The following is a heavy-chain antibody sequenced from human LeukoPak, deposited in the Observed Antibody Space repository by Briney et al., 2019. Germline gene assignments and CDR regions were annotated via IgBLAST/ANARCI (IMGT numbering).Heavy chain of an antibody. J-gene: IGHJ4*02. CDR3: AKLPAEFFDY. CDR2: ISYSGGST. V-gene: IGHV3-23*01. D-gene: IGHD3-10*01. Sequence: PGGSLRLSCAASGFTFSSYAMSWVRQAPGKGLEWVSAISYSGGSTYYADSVKGRFTISRDNPKNTLYLQMNSLRAEDTAVYYCAKLPAEFFDYWGQGTLVTVSS. CDR1: GFTFSSYA.